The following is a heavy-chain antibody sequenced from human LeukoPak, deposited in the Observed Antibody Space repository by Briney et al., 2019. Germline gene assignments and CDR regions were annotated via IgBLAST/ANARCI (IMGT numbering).Heavy chain of an antibody. CDR3: ARGRAGDYVWAHDY. D-gene: IGHD3-16*01. Sequence: SETLSLTCAVYGGSFSGYYWSWIRQPPGKGLEWIGEINRSGSTNYNPSLKSRVTISVDTSKNQFSLKLSSVTAADTAVYYCARGRAGDYVWAHDYWGQGTLVTVSS. J-gene: IGHJ4*02. CDR2: INRSGST. V-gene: IGHV4-34*01. CDR1: GGSFSGYY.